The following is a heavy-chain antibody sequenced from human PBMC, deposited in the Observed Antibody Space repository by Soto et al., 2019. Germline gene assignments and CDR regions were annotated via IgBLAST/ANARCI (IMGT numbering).Heavy chain of an antibody. CDR3: ARDPSIAAPD. D-gene: IGHD6-6*01. CDR1: GGTFSSYA. V-gene: IGHV1-69*06. CDR2: IIPIFGTA. J-gene: IGHJ4*02. Sequence: SVEVSCKASGGTFSSYANSWVRQAPGQGLEWMGGIIPIFGTANYAQKFQGRVTITADKSTSTAYMELSSLRSEDTAVYYCARDPSIAAPDWGQGTLVTVS.